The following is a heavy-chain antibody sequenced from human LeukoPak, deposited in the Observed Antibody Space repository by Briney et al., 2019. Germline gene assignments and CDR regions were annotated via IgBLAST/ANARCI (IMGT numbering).Heavy chain of an antibody. CDR2: ISVSGDST. Sequence: GGSLRLSCEASGFTFSSYAMSWVRQAPGKGLEWVSGISVSGDSTYYADSVKGRLTTSRDNSKNTLYVQMNSLRAEDTAIYYCARGRGYRDYDRPLDYWGQGTLVTVSS. J-gene: IGHJ4*02. CDR1: GFTFSSYA. CDR3: ARGRGYRDYDRPLDY. V-gene: IGHV3-23*01. D-gene: IGHD5-12*01.